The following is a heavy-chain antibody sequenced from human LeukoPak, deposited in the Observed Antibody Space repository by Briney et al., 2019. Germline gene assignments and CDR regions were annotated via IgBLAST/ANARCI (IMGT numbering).Heavy chain of an antibody. J-gene: IGHJ4*02. CDR1: GFTFSGYW. V-gene: IGHV3-7*03. Sequence: GGSLRLSCAASGFTFSGYWMNWVRQAPGEGLEWVANINEDGSEKYYVDSVKGRFTISRDNARNSLYLQMNSLRAEDTAVYYCAKELAVAAAFDYWGQGTLVTVSS. CDR2: INEDGSEK. CDR3: AKELAVAAAFDY. D-gene: IGHD6-19*01.